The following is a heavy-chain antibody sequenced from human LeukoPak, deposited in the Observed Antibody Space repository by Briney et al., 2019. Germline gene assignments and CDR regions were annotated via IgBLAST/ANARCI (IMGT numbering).Heavy chain of an antibody. J-gene: IGHJ2*01. CDR3: ARVYLRARYFDL. V-gene: IGHV4-34*01. CDR2: INHSGST. Sequence: SETLSLTCAVYGGSFSGYYWSWIRQPPGKGLEWIGEINHSGSTSYNPYLKSRVTISVDTSKNQFSLKLSSVTAADTAVYYCARVYLRARYFDLWGRGTLVTVSS. D-gene: IGHD5/OR15-5a*01. CDR1: GGSFSGYY.